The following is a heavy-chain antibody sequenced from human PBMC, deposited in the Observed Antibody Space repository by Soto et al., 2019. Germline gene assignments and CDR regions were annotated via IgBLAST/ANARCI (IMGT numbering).Heavy chain of an antibody. V-gene: IGHV5-10-1*01. CDR2: IDPSDSHT. J-gene: IGHJ6*02. D-gene: IGHD6-19*01. CDR3: ARPGKSIAVAGTDPYYYGMDV. CDR1: GYSFTSYW. Sequence: PGESLKISCKGSGYSFTSYWISWVRQMPGKGLEWMGRIDPSDSHTNYSPSFQGHVTISADKSISTAYLQWSSLKASDTAMYYCARPGKSIAVAGTDPYYYGMDVWDQGTTVTVSS.